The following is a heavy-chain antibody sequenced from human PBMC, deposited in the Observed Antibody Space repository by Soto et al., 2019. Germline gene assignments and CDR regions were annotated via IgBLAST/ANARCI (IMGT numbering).Heavy chain of an antibody. V-gene: IGHV6-1*01. D-gene: IGHD6-19*01. Sequence: PSHTLSLTCALSGDSVSSNSAAWNWIRRAQSTCLEWHRRPYYRSKCYNDYAVSVKSRITINPDTSKNQFSLQLNSVTPEDTAVYYCARERWLNFDYWGQGTLVTVAS. CDR3: ARERWLNFDY. CDR1: GDSVSSNSAA. J-gene: IGHJ4*02. CDR2: PYYRSKCYN.